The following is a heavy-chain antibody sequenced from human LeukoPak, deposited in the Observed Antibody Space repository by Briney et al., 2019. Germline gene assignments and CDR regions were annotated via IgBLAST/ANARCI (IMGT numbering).Heavy chain of an antibody. CDR3: ARTTPGIAAADY. D-gene: IGHD6-13*01. J-gene: IGHJ4*02. Sequence: SETLSLTRTVSGGSISSYYWSWIRQPPGKGLEWIGYIYYSGSTNYNPSLKSRVTISVDTSKNQFSLKLSSVTAADTAVYYCARTTPGIAAADYWGQGTLVTVSS. CDR2: IYYSGST. CDR1: GGSISSYY. V-gene: IGHV4-59*08.